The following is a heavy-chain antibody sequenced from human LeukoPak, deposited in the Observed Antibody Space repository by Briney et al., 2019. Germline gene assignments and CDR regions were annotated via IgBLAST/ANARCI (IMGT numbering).Heavy chain of an antibody. CDR2: ISYDGSNK. J-gene: IGHJ4*02. Sequence: GGSLRLSCAASGFTFSSYGMHWVRQAPGKGLEWVAVISYDGSNKYYADSVKGRFTISRDNSKNTLYLQMNSLRAGDTAVYYCAKDEALAKYYYDSSGYDYWGQGTLVTVSS. D-gene: IGHD3-22*01. CDR3: AKDEALAKYYYDSSGYDY. V-gene: IGHV3-30*18. CDR1: GFTFSSYG.